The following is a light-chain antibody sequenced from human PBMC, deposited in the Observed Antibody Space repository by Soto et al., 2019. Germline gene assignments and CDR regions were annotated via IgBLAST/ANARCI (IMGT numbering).Light chain of an antibody. J-gene: IGKJ1*01. Sequence: DIVMTQSPDSLAVSLGERATINCKSSQNVLSTSNNRNYLAWYQHKPGQPPQLLVSWASTRDSAVPDRFSGSGSGTDFTLTISSLQAEDAAVCYCQQYYTTPHTFGQGTKVEI. CDR3: QQYYTTPHT. V-gene: IGKV4-1*01. CDR2: WAS. CDR1: QNVLSTSNNRNY.